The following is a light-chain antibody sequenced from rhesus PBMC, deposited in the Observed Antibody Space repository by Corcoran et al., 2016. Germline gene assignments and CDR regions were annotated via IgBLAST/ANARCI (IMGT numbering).Light chain of an antibody. J-gene: IGKJ1*01. CDR3: QETSNLWT. Sequence: EIVMTQSPATLSLSPGERATLSCRASQSVSSYLAWYQQKPGQAPRLLIYGASSRATGIPDRFSGSGSGQDFTLTISSLEPEDFAVYYCQETSNLWTFGQGTKVEIK. CDR1: QSVSSY. V-gene: IGKV3-31*02. CDR2: GAS.